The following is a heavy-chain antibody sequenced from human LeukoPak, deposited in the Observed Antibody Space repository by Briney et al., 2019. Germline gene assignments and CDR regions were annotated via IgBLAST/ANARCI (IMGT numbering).Heavy chain of an antibody. V-gene: IGHV3-21*01. Sequence: GGSLRLSCAASGFTFSSYNMNWVRQAPGKGLEWVSSISSSSSYIYYADSLKGRFTISRDNAKNSLFLQINSLRAEDTAVYYCARDSATGDSNWFDPWGQGTLVTVSS. J-gene: IGHJ5*02. CDR2: ISSSSSYI. CDR1: GFTFSSYN. D-gene: IGHD2-21*02. CDR3: ARDSATGDSNWFDP.